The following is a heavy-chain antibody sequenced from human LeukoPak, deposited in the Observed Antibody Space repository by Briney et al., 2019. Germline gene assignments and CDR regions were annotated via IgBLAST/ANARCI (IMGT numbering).Heavy chain of an antibody. CDR1: GFTFSDYY. D-gene: IGHD2-15*01. CDR3: AREHKYCSGGSCGIYGMDV. J-gene: IGHJ6*02. CDR2: ISSSGSTI. V-gene: IGHV3-11*04. Sequence: PGGSLRLSCAASGFTFSDYYMSWIRQAPGKGLEWVSYISSSGSTIYYADSVKGRFTISRDNAKNSLYLQMNSLRAEDTAVYYCAREHKYCSGGSCGIYGMDVWGQGTTVTVSS.